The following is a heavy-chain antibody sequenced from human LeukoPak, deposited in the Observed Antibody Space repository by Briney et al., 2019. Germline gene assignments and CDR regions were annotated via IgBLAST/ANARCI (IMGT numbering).Heavy chain of an antibody. J-gene: IGHJ3*02. CDR3: ARVTDYGGAFDI. V-gene: IGHV4-59*01. Sequence: SETLSLTCTVSGGSISSYYWSWIRQPPGKGLEWIGYIYYSGSTNYNPSLKSRVTISVDTSKNQFSLKLSSVTAADTAVYYCARVTDYGGAFDIWGQGTMVIVSS. CDR1: GGSISSYY. CDR2: IYYSGST. D-gene: IGHD4-23*01.